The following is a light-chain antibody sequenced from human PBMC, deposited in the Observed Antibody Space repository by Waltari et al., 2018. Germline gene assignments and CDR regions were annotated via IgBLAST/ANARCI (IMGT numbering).Light chain of an antibody. V-gene: IGLV4-69*01. CDR3: QTGGHGTWV. CDR1: SGHSSNV. CDR2: VNSDGSH. J-gene: IGLJ3*02. Sequence: QLVLTLSPSASASLGASVKLTCTLSSGHSSNVIAWLQQQPEKGPRYLMKVNSDGSHNKGDEIPDRFSGSSSGAERYLTISSLQSEDEADYYCQTGGHGTWVFGGGTKLTVL.